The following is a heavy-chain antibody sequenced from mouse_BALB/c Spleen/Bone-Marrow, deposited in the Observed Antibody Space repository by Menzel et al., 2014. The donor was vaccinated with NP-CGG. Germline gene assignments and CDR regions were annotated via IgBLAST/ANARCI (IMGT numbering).Heavy chain of an antibody. CDR2: INTYDRET. J-gene: IGHJ4*01. CDR3: ARNGRMTTAYAMDY. Sequence: VQLQQSGAELVKPGDSVKLSCRASGYSFTSYWLYWVKQRPGQGIEWIGTINTYDRETRLNQNFKDKATLTVGKSSSTAYMQLSSPSSEDSAVYYCARNGRMTTAYAMDYWGQGTSVTVSS. D-gene: IGHD2-4*01. CDR1: GYSFTSYW. V-gene: IGHV1-61*01.